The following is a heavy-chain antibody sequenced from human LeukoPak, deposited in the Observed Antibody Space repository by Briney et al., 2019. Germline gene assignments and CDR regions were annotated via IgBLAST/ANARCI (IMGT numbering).Heavy chain of an antibody. J-gene: IGHJ5*01. CDR3: ARDGGGYDS. V-gene: IGHV3-7*01. D-gene: IGHD5-24*01. CDR1: GFTFTTYW. Sequence: GRSLRLSCAASGFTFTTYWMSWVRQTPEKGLEWVANIKEDGSRDYYVDSVKGRFTISRDNAKNLLYLQMKRLRAEGTAIYYCARDGGGYDSWGQGTLVTVSS. CDR2: IKEDGSRD.